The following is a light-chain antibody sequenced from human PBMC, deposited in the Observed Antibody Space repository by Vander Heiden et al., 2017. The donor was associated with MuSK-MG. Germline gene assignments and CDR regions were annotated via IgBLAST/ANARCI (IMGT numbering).Light chain of an antibody. Sequence: SYALTQPPSVSVSPGQTASITCPGDKLGDKYACWYQQKPGQAAVLVIYQDSKRPSGIPERFSGSNSGNTATLTISGTQAMDEADYYCQAWDSSTEVFGGGTKLTVL. CDR2: QDS. CDR1: KLGDKY. J-gene: IGLJ2*01. V-gene: IGLV3-1*01. CDR3: QAWDSSTEV.